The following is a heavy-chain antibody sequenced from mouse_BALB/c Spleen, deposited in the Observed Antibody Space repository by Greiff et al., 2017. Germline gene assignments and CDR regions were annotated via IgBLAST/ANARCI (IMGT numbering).Heavy chain of an antibody. Sequence: EVQLHQSGPELVKPGASVKLSCKASGFSFTGYYMCWVKQSNGKSLEWIGNIYPYYGGTSYNQKFKGKATLTVDKSSSTAYMQLNSLTSEDSAVYNYARWRYDEAYFDYWGQGTTLTVSA. V-gene: IGHV1S135*01. CDR2: IYPYYGGT. J-gene: IGHJ2*01. D-gene: IGHD2-14*01. CDR1: GFSFTGYY. CDR3: ARWRYDEAYFDY.